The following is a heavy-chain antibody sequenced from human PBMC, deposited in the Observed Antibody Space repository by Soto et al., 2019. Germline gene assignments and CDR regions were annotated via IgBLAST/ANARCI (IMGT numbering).Heavy chain of an antibody. CDR3: ATGSLLDCSGGSCYLGAFDI. Sequence: ASVKVSCKVSGYTLTELPMHWVRQAPGKGLEWMGGFDPEDGETIYAQKFQGRVTMTEDTSTDTAYMELSSLRSEDTAVYYCATGSLLDCSGGSCYLGAFDIWGQGTMVTVSS. D-gene: IGHD2-15*01. J-gene: IGHJ3*02. V-gene: IGHV1-24*01. CDR2: FDPEDGET. CDR1: GYTLTELP.